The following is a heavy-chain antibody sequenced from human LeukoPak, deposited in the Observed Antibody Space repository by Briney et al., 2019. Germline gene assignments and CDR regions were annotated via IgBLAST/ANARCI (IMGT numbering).Heavy chain of an antibody. CDR3: ARDLFSYGYTYYYYYMDV. J-gene: IGHJ6*03. Sequence: PSKTLSLTCTVSGYSISSGYYWGWIRQPPGKGLKWIGSIYHSGSTYYNPSLKSRVTISVDTSKNQFSLKLSSVTAADTAVYYCARDLFSYGYTYYYYYMDVWGKGTTVTVSS. CDR2: IYHSGST. V-gene: IGHV4-38-2*02. CDR1: GYSISSGYY. D-gene: IGHD5-18*01.